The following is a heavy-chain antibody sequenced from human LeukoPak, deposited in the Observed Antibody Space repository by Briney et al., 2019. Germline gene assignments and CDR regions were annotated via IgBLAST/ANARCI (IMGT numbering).Heavy chain of an antibody. CDR3: ARNEGSSSGNYYYMDV. V-gene: IGHV1-2*02. J-gene: IGHJ6*03. D-gene: IGHD6-6*01. CDR2: INPNSGGT. CDR1: GYTFTGYY. Sequence: GASVKVSCKASGYTFTGYYMHWVRQAPGQGLEWMGWINPNSGGTNYAQKFQGRVTMTRDTSISTAYMELSRLRSDDTAVYYCARNEGSSSGNYYYMDVWGKGTTVTVSS.